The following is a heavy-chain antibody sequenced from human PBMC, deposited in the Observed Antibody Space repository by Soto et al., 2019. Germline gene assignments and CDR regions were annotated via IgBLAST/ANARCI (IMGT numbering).Heavy chain of an antibody. J-gene: IGHJ4*02. CDR3: AKQAGFLPSNYCFDS. CDR2: INDIATTT. V-gene: IGHV3-23*04. CDR1: GFTFNCCA. Sequence: EVQLVGSGGGLVQPGGSLRLSCAASGFTFNCCAMSWVRLAPGKGLEWVANINDIATTTHYADSVKGRFTISRDQSKNTLYLLMNNLRAEDTVVYFCAKQAGFLPSNYCFDSWAQGTQVTVSS. D-gene: IGHD3-3*01.